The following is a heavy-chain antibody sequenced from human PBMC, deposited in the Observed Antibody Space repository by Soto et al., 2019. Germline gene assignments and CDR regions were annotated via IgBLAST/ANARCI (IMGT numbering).Heavy chain of an antibody. V-gene: IGHV5-51*01. CDR2: IYPGDSDT. CDR3: ARLPGVRGVFDGFNV. D-gene: IGHD3-10*01. J-gene: IGHJ3*01. Sequence: WESLKISCKGSGYTFTNNWFGWVRQMPGKGLDWMGVIYPGDSDTRYSPSFHGQVTISADRSISTAYLQWSSLKASDTAMYFCARLPGVRGVFDGFNVWGQGTMVTVSS. CDR1: GYTFTNNW.